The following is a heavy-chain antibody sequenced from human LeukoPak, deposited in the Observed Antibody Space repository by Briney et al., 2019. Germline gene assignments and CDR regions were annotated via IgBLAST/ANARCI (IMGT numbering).Heavy chain of an antibody. J-gene: IGHJ4*02. V-gene: IGHV4-4*02. D-gene: IGHD1-26*01. CDR3: SRESGAFCPFGY. CDR1: GGSISSTNW. Sequence: PSETLSLTCDVSGGSISSTNWWSWVRQPPGRGLEWIGEISLTGETNYNPSLNGRVTMSLDKSRNQLFLKLTSVTAADTAIYYCSRESGAFCPFGYWGQGTLVIVPP. CDR2: ISLTGET.